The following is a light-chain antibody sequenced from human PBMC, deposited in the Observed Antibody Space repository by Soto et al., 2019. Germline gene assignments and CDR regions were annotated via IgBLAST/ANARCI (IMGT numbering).Light chain of an antibody. CDR1: QTVLYDSNHKNY. J-gene: IGKJ3*01. Sequence: DILMTQSPDSLALSLGERATINCRSSQTVLYDSNHKNYLAWYQQKPGQPPKLLIYWASTRESGVPDRFAGSGSGTEFALTICSLQAEDVAVYYCHQYFTTPFTFGPGTKVDIK. CDR3: HQYFTTPFT. V-gene: IGKV4-1*01. CDR2: WAS.